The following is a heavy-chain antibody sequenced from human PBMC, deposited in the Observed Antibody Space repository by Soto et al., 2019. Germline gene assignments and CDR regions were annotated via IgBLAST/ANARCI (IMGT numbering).Heavy chain of an antibody. J-gene: IGHJ6*02. CDR3: ARPLEAYDFWSGYYLDYYYYGMDV. CDR1: GYTFTSYG. Sequence: QVQLVQSGAEVTKPGASVKVSCKASGYTFTSYGISWVRQAPGQGLEGMGWISAYNGNTNYEQKLKARATMTTDTSTSTASMELRSLRSDDTAVYYCARPLEAYDFWSGYYLDYYYYGMDVWGQGTTVTVSS. D-gene: IGHD3-3*01. CDR2: ISAYNGNT. V-gene: IGHV1-18*01.